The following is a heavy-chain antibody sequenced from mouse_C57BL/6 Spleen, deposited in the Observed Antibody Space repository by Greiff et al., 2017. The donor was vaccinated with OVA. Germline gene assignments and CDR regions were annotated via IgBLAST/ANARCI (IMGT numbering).Heavy chain of an antibody. CDR1: GFSLTSYG. CDR3: ARHPGYFDV. J-gene: IGHJ1*03. CDR2: IWSGGSP. V-gene: IGHV2-2*01. Sequence: QVQLQQSGPGLVQPSQSLSITCTVSGFSLTSYGVHWVRQSPGKGLEWLGVIWSGGSPDYNAAFISRLSISKYNSKSHVFFKMNSLQADDTAIYYCARHPGYFDVWGTGTTVTVSS.